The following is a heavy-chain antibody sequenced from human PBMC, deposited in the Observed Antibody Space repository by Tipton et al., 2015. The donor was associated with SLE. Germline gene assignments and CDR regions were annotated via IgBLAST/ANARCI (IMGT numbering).Heavy chain of an antibody. CDR3: ARVVYSFSDAFDI. V-gene: IGHV4-4*07. D-gene: IGHD6-13*01. CDR2: IYASGST. CDR1: GDSISSHY. Sequence: TLSLTCSVSGDSISSHYWTWIRQPAGKGLEWIGRIYASGSTEYNPSLKSRVTISVDPSKNQFSQRLTSLTAADTAVYYCARVVYSFSDAFDIWGQGTLVTVSS. J-gene: IGHJ3*02.